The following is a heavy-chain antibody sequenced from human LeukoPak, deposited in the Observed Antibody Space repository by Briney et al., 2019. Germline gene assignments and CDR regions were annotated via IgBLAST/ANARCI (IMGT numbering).Heavy chain of an antibody. J-gene: IGHJ5*02. CDR3: ARERVYGGNSYWFDP. Sequence: AASVTVSCTASGGTFSSYAISWVRPAPGQGLEWMGGIIPIFGTANYAQKFQGRVTITADESTSTAYMELSSLRSEDTAVYYCARERVYGGNSYWFDPWGQGTLVTVSS. CDR2: IIPIFGTA. V-gene: IGHV1-69*13. CDR1: GGTFSSYA. D-gene: IGHD4-23*01.